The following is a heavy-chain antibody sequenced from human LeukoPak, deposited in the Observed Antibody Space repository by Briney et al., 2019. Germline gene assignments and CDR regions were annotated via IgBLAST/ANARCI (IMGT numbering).Heavy chain of an antibody. V-gene: IGHV3-48*04. CDR2: ISSSGSTI. CDR1: GFTFSGYS. CDR3: ARDFGASYGNYYYYGMDV. Sequence: GGSLRLSCAASGFTFSGYSMNWVRQAPGKGLEWVSYISSSGSTIYYADSVKGRFTISRDNAKNSLYLQMNSLRAEDTAVYYCARDFGASYGNYYYYGMDVWGQGTTVTVSS. J-gene: IGHJ6*02. D-gene: IGHD5-18*01.